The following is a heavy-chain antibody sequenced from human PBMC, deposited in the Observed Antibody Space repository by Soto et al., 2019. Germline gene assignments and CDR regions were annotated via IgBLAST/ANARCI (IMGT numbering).Heavy chain of an antibody. V-gene: IGHV1-46*01. CDR3: ARDGDYYGSERIYYYYYYYMDV. D-gene: IGHD3-10*01. Sequence: ASVKVSCKASGYTFTSYYMHWVRQAPGQGLEWMGRINASSGSTSYSQKFQGRVTITRDTSASTAYMELSSLRSEDTAVYYCARDGDYYGSERIYYYYYYYMDVWGKGTTVTVSS. CDR1: GYTFTSYY. CDR2: INASSGST. J-gene: IGHJ6*03.